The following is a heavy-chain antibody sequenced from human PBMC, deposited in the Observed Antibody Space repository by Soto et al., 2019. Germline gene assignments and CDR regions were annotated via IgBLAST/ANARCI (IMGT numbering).Heavy chain of an antibody. CDR2: INPNSGGT. D-gene: IGHD6-13*01. J-gene: IGHJ5*02. Sequence: ASVKVSCKASGFTFSAYYIYWVRQAPGQGLEWIGWINPNSGGTNNAQKFQGRVTMTRDTSISTVYMELSRLRSDDTAVYYCARDKAWVSSWTTEPDNWFDPWGQGTLVTVSS. CDR1: GFTFSAYY. CDR3: ARDKAWVSSWTTEPDNWFDP. V-gene: IGHV1-2*02.